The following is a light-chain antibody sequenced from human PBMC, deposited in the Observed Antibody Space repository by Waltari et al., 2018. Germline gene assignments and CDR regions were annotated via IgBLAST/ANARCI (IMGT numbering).Light chain of an antibody. Sequence: DIQLTQSPSSLSASVGDRVTITCRASQSIRTYLNWFQQKPGKAPNLLIYAASSLLSGVPSRFSGSGSGTDFTLIITSLQPEDFATYYCQQSFSTLITFGQGTRLEIK. CDR3: QQSFSTLIT. V-gene: IGKV1-39*01. CDR2: AAS. CDR1: QSIRTY. J-gene: IGKJ5*01.